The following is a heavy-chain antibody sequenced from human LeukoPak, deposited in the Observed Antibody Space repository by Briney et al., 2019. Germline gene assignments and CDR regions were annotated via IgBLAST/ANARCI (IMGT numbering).Heavy chain of an antibody. Sequence: PSETLSLTCAVYGGSFSGSFWTWIRQPPGKRLEWIGEINHSGRTNSNPSLKGRVTISVDTSKSQFSLKLRSVTAADTALYYCARDLRRRGADSFDLWGQGTMVTVSS. D-gene: IGHD1-26*01. V-gene: IGHV4-34*01. J-gene: IGHJ3*01. CDR2: INHSGRT. CDR3: ARDLRRRGADSFDL. CDR1: GGSFSGSF.